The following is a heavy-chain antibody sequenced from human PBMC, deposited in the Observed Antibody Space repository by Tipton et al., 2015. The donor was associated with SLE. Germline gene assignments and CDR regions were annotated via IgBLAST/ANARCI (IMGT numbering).Heavy chain of an antibody. CDR2: MNPISGNS. CDR3: ARGLSLGWFDP. D-gene: IGHD7-27*01. V-gene: IGHV1-8*01. CDR1: EYTFRNYD. J-gene: IGHJ5*02. Sequence: QVQLVQSGAEVKKPGASVKVSCKASEYTFRNYDINWVRQATGQGLEWMGWMNPISGNSGYAQKFQGRVTMTRKTSISTAYMELSSLTSEDTAIYYCARGLSLGWFDPWGQGTLVTVSS.